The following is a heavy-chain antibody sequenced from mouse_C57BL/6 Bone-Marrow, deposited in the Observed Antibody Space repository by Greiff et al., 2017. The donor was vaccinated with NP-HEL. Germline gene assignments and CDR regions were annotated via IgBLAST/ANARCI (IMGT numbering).Heavy chain of an antibody. CDR3: TRRVTTVVATNWYFDV. CDR2: IFPGNSDT. D-gene: IGHD1-1*01. Sequence: VHVKQSGTVLARPGASVKMSCKTSGYTFTSYWMHWVKQRPGQGLEWIGAIFPGNSDTSYNQKFKGKAKLTAVTSASTAYMELSSLTNEDSAVYYCTRRVTTVVATNWYFDVWGTGTTVTVSS. CDR1: GYTFTSYW. J-gene: IGHJ1*03. V-gene: IGHV1-5*01.